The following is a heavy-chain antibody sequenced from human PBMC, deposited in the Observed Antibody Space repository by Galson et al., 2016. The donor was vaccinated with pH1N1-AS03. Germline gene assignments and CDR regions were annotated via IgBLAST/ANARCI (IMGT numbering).Heavy chain of an antibody. CDR1: GYIFTTYG. Sequence: QSGAEVKKPGASVKVSCKASGYIFTTYGIKWVRQAPGQGLEWMGWISVYTGKTHYAQNLQDRVTMTRDTSTSTAYMELRSLRSDDTAVYYCGRDGWFGDLKDFYYYYMDVWGKGTTVIVS. CDR3: GRDGWFGDLKDFYYYYMDV. D-gene: IGHD3-10*01. CDR2: ISVYTGKT. V-gene: IGHV1-18*01. J-gene: IGHJ6*03.